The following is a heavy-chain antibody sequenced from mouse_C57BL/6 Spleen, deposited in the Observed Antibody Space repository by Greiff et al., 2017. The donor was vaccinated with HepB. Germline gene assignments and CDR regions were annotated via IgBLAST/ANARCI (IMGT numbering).Heavy chain of an antibody. V-gene: IGHV1-19*01. CDR1: GYTFTDYY. Sequence: DVHLVESGPVLVKPGASVKMSCKASGYTFTDYYMNWVKQSHGKSLEWIGVINPYNGGTSYNQKFKGKATLTVDKSSSTAYMELNSLTSEDSAVYYCARSGPYFDYWGQGTTLTVSS. CDR3: ARSGPYFDY. D-gene: IGHD3-1*01. J-gene: IGHJ2*01. CDR2: INPYNGGT.